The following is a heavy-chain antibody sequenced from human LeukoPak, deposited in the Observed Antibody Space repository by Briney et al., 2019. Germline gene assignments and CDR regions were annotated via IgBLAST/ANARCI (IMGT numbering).Heavy chain of an antibody. CDR1: GFTFSSYW. J-gene: IGHJ4*02. CDR2: IKQDGSEK. CDR3: ARDPPLRYFDWLLPDY. V-gene: IGHV3-7*04. D-gene: IGHD3-9*01. Sequence: GGSLRLSCAASGFTFSSYWMSWVRQAPGKGLEWVANIKQDGSEKYHVDSVKGRFTISRDNAKNSLYLQMNSLRAEDTAVYYCARDPPLRYFDWLLPDYWGQGTLVTVSS.